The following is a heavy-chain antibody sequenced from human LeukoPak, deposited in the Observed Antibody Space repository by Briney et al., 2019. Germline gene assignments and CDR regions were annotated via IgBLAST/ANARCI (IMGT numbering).Heavy chain of an antibody. D-gene: IGHD6-19*01. J-gene: IGHJ3*01. V-gene: IGHV4-39*01. CDR2: AFYSGST. Sequence: SETLSLTCTVSGVSISSNNYYWGWVRQPPGKGLEWIVSAFYSGSTYYTPSLKSRVTISMDTSKNQFSLKLSSVTAADTAVFFCARHGAVAAQDAFDVWGQGTMVTVSS. CDR3: ARHGAVAAQDAFDV. CDR1: GVSISSNNYY.